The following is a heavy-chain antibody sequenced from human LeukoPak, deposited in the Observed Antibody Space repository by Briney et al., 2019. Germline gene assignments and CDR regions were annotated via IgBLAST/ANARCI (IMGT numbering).Heavy chain of an antibody. J-gene: IGHJ4*02. D-gene: IGHD4-23*01. CDR2: IYDSGST. CDR3: ARNGGNSDFDY. CDR1: GASFSSNNC. V-gene: IGHV4-4*02. Sequence: SETLSLTCAVSGASFSSNNCWTWVRQPPGKGLEWIGEIYDSGSTNYNPSLKSRVTISIDKSKKQFSLTLSSMTAADTAVYYCARNGGNSDFDYWGQGTLVTVSS.